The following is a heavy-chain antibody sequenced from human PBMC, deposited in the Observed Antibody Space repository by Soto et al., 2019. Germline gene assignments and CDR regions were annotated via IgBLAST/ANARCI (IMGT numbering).Heavy chain of an antibody. D-gene: IGHD2-15*01. J-gene: IGHJ6*03. CDR2: IYYSGST. CDR1: GGSISSSSYY. CDR3: ARLPTSGYCSGGSCYSVSYYYYYMDV. Sequence: QLQLQESGPGLVKPSETLSLTCTVSGGSISSSSYYWGWIRQPPGKGLEWIGSIYYSGSTYYNPSLKSRVTTSVDTSKNQFSLKLSSVTAADTAVYYCARLPTSGYCSGGSCYSVSYYYYYMDVWGKGTTVTVSS. V-gene: IGHV4-39*01.